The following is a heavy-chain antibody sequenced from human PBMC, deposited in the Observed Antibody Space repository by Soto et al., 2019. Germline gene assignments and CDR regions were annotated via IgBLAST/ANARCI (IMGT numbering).Heavy chain of an antibody. Sequence: SETLSLTCTVSGGSISSSSDYWGWIRQPPGKGLEWIGSIYYSGSTYYNPSLKSRVTISVDTSKNQFSLKLSSVTAADTAVYYCASKYYYDSSGYDYWGQGTLVTVSS. CDR1: GGSISSSSDY. CDR3: ASKYYYDSSGYDY. D-gene: IGHD3-22*01. J-gene: IGHJ4*02. V-gene: IGHV4-39*01. CDR2: IYYSGST.